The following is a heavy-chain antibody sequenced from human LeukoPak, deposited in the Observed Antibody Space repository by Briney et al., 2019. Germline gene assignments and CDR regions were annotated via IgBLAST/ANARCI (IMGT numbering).Heavy chain of an antibody. CDR1: GVTFNIYG. CDR3: ARATSDGYDY. D-gene: IGHD5-24*01. CDR2: IGHTGSSSSI. Sequence: GGSLRLSCAASGVTFNIYGMNWVRQSPGTGLEWVSYIGHTGSSSSIHYADSAKGRITISRDNVKKSLYLQTDSLRADDTAVYYCARATSDGYDYWGQGTLVTVSS. V-gene: IGHV3-48*04. J-gene: IGHJ4*02.